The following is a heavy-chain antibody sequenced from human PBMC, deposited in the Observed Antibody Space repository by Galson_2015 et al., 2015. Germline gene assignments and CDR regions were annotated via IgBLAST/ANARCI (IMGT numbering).Heavy chain of an antibody. D-gene: IGHD6-19*01. V-gene: IGHV1-3*01. J-gene: IGHJ4*02. CDR1: GYTFSSYG. Sequence: SVKVSCKASGYTFSSYGMHWVRQAPGQRLEWMGWINAGNGNTKYSQKFQGRVTITRDTSASTAYMELSSLRSEDTAVYYCARAGIAVADFDYWGQGTLVTVSS. CDR2: INAGNGNT. CDR3: ARAGIAVADFDY.